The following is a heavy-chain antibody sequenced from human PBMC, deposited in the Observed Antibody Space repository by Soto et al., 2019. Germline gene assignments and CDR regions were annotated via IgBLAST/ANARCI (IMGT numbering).Heavy chain of an antibody. CDR1: GFPFSSYG. CDR2: ISYDGSNK. CDR3: ARHYGGNSGQFDY. V-gene: IGHV3-30*03. Sequence: PGGSLRLSCAASGFPFSSYGMHWVRQAPGKGLEWVAVISYDGSNKYYADSVKGRFTISRDNSKNTLYLQMNSLRAEDTAVYYCARHYGGNSGQFDYWGQGTLVTVSS. D-gene: IGHD4-17*01. J-gene: IGHJ4*02.